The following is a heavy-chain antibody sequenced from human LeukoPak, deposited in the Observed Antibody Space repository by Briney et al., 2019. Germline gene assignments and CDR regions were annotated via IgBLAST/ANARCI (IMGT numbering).Heavy chain of an antibody. CDR2: IIPIFGTA. D-gene: IGHD5-12*01. V-gene: IGHV1-69*05. Sequence: SVKVSCKASGGTFSSYAISWVRQAPGQGLEWMGRIIPIFGTANYAQKFQGRVTITTDESTSTAYMELSSLRSEDTAVYYWATDLYGGYGDEGGYWGQGTLVTVSS. CDR3: ATDLYGGYGDEGGY. J-gene: IGHJ4*02. CDR1: GGTFSSYA.